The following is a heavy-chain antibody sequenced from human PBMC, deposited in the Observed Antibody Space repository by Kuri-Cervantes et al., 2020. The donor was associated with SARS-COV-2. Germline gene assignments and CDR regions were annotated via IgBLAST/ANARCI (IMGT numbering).Heavy chain of an antibody. CDR3: ARDQGVNYGDAYMDV. J-gene: IGHJ6*03. CDR2: ISASSNYI. Sequence: GGSLRLSCAASGFTFSNAWMSWVRQAPGKGLEWVSSISASSNYIYYADSVKGRFTISRDNAKNSLYLQMNSLRAEDTAVYYCARDQGVNYGDAYMDVWGKGTTVTVSS. D-gene: IGHD4-17*01. CDR1: GFTFSNAW. V-gene: IGHV3-21*01.